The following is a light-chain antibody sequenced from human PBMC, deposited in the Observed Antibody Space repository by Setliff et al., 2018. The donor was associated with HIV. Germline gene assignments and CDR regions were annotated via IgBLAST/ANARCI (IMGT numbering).Light chain of an antibody. CDR3: SSYITNSTSYV. J-gene: IGLJ1*01. CDR1: SSDVGAYNY. V-gene: IGLV2-14*01. Sequence: QSALTQPASVSGSPGQSITISCTGTSSDVGAYNYVSWYQQHPGKAPKLVIYEVSNRPSGVSNRFSGSKSGNTASLTISGLQAEDEADYYCSSYITNSTSYVFGTGTKVTVL. CDR2: EVS.